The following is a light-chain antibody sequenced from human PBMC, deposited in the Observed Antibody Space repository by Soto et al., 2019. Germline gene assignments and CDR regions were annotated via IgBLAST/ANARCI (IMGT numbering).Light chain of an antibody. J-gene: IGKJ1*01. CDR2: KAS. CDR1: QSISSW. CDR3: QQFNSYWWT. V-gene: IGKV1-5*03. Sequence: DIQMTQSPSTLSASVGDRVTVTCRASQSISSWLAWYQQKPGKAPKLLIYKASTLESGVPARFSGSGSGTEFTLTISSLQPDDFGTYYCQQFNSYWWTFGQGTKVDIK.